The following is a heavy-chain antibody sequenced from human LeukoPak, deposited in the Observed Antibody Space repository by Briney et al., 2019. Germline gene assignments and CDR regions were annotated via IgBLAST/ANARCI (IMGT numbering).Heavy chain of an antibody. D-gene: IGHD2-15*01. Sequence: GGSLRLSCAASGFTFSSYAMSWVRQVPGKGLEWVSAIVGSGDNTYYADSVKGRFTISRDNSKNTLYLQMNSLRAEDTAVYYCAKARHGYCSGGSCPAADYWGQGTLVTVSS. CDR3: AKARHGYCSGGSCPAADY. J-gene: IGHJ4*02. CDR1: GFTFSSYA. V-gene: IGHV3-23*01. CDR2: IVGSGDNT.